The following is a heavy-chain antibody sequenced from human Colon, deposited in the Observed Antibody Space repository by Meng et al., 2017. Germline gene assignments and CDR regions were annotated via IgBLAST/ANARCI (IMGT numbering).Heavy chain of an antibody. CDR3: ARDHGYSYGLPLDY. CDR1: GDSVSSNTAA. Sequence: QVQLQQSGPGLVKPSQTLSLTCVISGDSVSSNTAAWNWIRQSPSRGLEWLGRTYYRFKWYNEYAVSVKSRMTFNADTSKNQVSLQVNSVTPEDTAVYYCARDHGYSYGLPLDYWGQGILVTVSS. J-gene: IGHJ4*02. D-gene: IGHD5-18*01. CDR2: TYYRFKWYN. V-gene: IGHV6-1*01.